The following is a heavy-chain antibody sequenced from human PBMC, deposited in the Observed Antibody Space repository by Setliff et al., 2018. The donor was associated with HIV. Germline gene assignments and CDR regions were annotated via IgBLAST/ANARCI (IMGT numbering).Heavy chain of an antibody. CDR2: IYISGST. Sequence: PSETLSLTCTVSGGSISSYYWSWIRQPAGKGLEWIGHIYISGSTNYNPSFNSRVTMSVDTSKNQFSLRLTSVTAADTAVYYCARETEAGTFDYWGQGTLVTVSS. D-gene: IGHD6-19*01. CDR1: GGSISSYY. V-gene: IGHV4-4*07. J-gene: IGHJ4*02. CDR3: ARETEAGTFDY.